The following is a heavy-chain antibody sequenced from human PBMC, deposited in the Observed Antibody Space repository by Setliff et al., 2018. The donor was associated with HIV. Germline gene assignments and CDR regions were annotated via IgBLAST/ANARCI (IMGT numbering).Heavy chain of an antibody. CDR3: ARGRSCSSSSCYLVYYYYYGMDV. V-gene: IGHV4-34*01. J-gene: IGHJ6*02. CDR1: GGSFSGYY. CDR2: IIHTGST. Sequence: SETLSLTCAVYGGSFSGYYWSWIRQPPGKGLEWIGEIIHTGSTNYNPSLKSRVTISVDTSMNQFSLRLSSVTAADTAVYYCARGRSCSSSSCYLVYYYYYGMDVWGHGSTVT. D-gene: IGHD2-2*01.